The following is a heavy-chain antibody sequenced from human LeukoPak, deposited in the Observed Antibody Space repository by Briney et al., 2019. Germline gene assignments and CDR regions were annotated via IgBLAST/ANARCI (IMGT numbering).Heavy chain of an antibody. D-gene: IGHD3-16*01. J-gene: IGHJ4*02. CDR3: ARHSPGGSGDD. V-gene: IGHV4-39*01. CDR1: GDSISSSGYY. CDR2: IYYSGRT. Sequence: SETLSLTCTVPGDSISSSGYYWGWIRQPPGKGLEWIGSIYYSGRTYYNPSLKSRVTISVDTSKNQFSLKLSSLTAADTAVYYCARHSPGGSGDDWGQGTLVTVSS.